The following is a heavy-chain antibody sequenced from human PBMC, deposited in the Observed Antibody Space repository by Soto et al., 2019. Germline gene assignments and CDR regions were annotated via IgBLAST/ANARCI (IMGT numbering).Heavy chain of an antibody. D-gene: IGHD3-10*01. CDR1: GFTFSSYA. J-gene: IGHJ5*02. V-gene: IGHV3-30-3*01. Sequence: QVQLVESGGGVVQPGRSLRLSCAASGFTFSSYAMHWVRQAAGKGLEWVAVISYDGSNKYYADSVKGRFTISRDNSKNTLYLQMNSLRAEDTAVYYCARGGVRGVIITKKNWFDPWGQGTLVTVSS. CDR3: ARGGVRGVIITKKNWFDP. CDR2: ISYDGSNK.